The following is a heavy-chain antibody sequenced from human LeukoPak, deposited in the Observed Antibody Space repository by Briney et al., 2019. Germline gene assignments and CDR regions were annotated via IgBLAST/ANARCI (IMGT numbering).Heavy chain of an antibody. CDR1: GYTFTGYY. D-gene: IGHD1-26*01. J-gene: IGHJ4*02. CDR2: INPNNGAT. CDR3: TRESGSYHGNDY. V-gene: IGHV1-2*06. Sequence: ASVKVSCKATGYTFTGYYMHWVRQAPGQGLEWMGRINPNNGATNYAQKLQGRVTITGDTSISTAYMELSSLRSDDTAVYYCTRESGSYHGNDYWGQGTLVTVSS.